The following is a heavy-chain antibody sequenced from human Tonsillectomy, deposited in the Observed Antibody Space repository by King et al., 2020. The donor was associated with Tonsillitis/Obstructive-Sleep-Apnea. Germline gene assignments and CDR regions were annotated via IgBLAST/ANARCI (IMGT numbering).Heavy chain of an antibody. CDR3: AKQTAAAGSDWVDP. D-gene: IGHD6-13*01. CDR1: GFTFISYA. J-gene: IGHJ5*02. CDR2: ISGSGGST. V-gene: IGHV3-23*04. Sequence: VQLVESGGGLVQPGGSLRLSCVASGFTFISYAMTWVRQAPGKGLEWVSSISGSGGSTYYADSVKGRFTISRDNSKNTVYLQMNSLRADDTAVYYCAKQTAAAGSDWVDPWGQGTLVTVAS.